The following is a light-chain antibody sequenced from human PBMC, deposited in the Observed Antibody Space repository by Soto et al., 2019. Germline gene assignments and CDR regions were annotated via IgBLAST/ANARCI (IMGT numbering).Light chain of an antibody. CDR2: ATS. Sequence: DIQMTQSPSAMSASVGDRVTITCRASQGISKYLAWFQQKPGKVPERLIYATSSLQSGVPSRFSGSVSGTEFTLTISSLQPEDSATYYCLQHNIYPWTFGQGTKVEI. J-gene: IGKJ1*01. CDR3: LQHNIYPWT. CDR1: QGISKY. V-gene: IGKV1-17*03.